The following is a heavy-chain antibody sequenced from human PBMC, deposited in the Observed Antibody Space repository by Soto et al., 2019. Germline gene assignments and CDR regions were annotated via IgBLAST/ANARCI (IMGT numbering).Heavy chain of an antibody. V-gene: IGHV1-69*01. D-gene: IGHD1-1*01. J-gene: IGHJ4*02. CDR1: GGTXSSYG. CDR2: IIPIFGTA. CDR3: ARSPGGMKGYYFDY. Sequence: VQLVQSGAEVKKPGSSVKVSCKASGGTXSSYGISWVRQAPGQGLEWMGGIIPIFGTANYAQTFQGRVTITAXXXTXTAYMELSSLRSEDTAVYYCARSPGGMKGYYFDYWGQGTLVTVSS.